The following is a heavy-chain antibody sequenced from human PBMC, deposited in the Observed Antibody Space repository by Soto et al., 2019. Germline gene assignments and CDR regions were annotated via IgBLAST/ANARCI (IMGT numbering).Heavy chain of an antibody. Sequence: QVQLVQSGAEVKKPGASVKVSCKASGYTFNTYTMHWVRQAPGQRLEWMGWINAGNGNTKYSQKFQGRVTITRDTSASTAYMELSSLRSEDTAIYYCARDPGRVSLDYWGQGTLVTVSS. J-gene: IGHJ4*02. CDR2: INAGNGNT. CDR3: ARDPGRVSLDY. V-gene: IGHV1-3*01. CDR1: GYTFNTYT.